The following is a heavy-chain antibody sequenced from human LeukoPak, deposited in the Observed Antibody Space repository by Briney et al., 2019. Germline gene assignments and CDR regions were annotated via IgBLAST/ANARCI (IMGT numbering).Heavy chain of an antibody. Sequence: SETLSLTCTVSGGSISRYYWSWIRQPPGKGLEWIGYIYYSGSTNYNPSLKSRVTISVDTSKNQFSLKLSSVTAADTAVYYCAGYYDSSGYSDIEYFQHWGQGTLVTVSS. CDR1: GGSISRYY. CDR2: IYYSGST. V-gene: IGHV4-59*01. D-gene: IGHD3-22*01. CDR3: AGYYDSSGYSDIEYFQH. J-gene: IGHJ1*01.